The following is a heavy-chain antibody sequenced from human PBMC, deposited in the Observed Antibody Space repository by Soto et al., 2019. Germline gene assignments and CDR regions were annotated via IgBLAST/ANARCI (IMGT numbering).Heavy chain of an antibody. D-gene: IGHD3-10*01. CDR1: GYTFTSYD. CDR3: ARGRDYYGSGSYYNEVDY. V-gene: IGHV1-8*01. Sequence: QVQLVQSGAEVKKPGASVKVSCKASGYTFTSYDINWVRQATGQGLEWMGWMNPNSGNTGYAQKFQGGVCMTRNTSISTAYMELSSLRSEDTAVYYCARGRDYYGSGSYYNEVDYWGQGTLVTVSS. CDR2: MNPNSGNT. J-gene: IGHJ4*02.